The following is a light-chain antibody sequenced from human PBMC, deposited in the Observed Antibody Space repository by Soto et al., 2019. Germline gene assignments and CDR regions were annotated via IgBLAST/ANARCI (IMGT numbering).Light chain of an antibody. Sequence: EIVMTQSPATLSLSPGDRATLSCWASQSVSSNLAWYQQKPGQAPRLLIYGASTRATGIPARFSGSGSGTEFTLTISSLQSEDFAVHYCQQYNNWPPYTFGQGTKLEIK. V-gene: IGKV3-15*01. CDR2: GAS. CDR1: QSVSSN. CDR3: QQYNNWPPYT. J-gene: IGKJ2*01.